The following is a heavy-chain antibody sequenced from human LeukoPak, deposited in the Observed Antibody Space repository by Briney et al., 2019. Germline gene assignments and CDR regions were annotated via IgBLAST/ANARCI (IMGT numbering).Heavy chain of an antibody. CDR2: MNPENGKA. V-gene: IGHV1-8*01. D-gene: IGHD6-19*01. J-gene: IGHJ4*02. CDR1: GYTFTSND. Sequence: ASVKVSCKASGYTFTSNDINWVRQATGQGLERMGWMNPENGKAGSAQKFQGRVTMTRNTSISTAYMELSSLGSEDTAVYYCARRHAGGWTDYWGQGTLVTVSS. CDR3: ARRHAGGWTDY.